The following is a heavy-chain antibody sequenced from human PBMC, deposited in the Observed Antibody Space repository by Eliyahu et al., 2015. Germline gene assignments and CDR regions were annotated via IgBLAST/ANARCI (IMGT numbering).Heavy chain of an antibody. CDR2: IRSKAYGGTT. Sequence: EVQLVESGGGLVQPGRSLRLSCTTSGFXFGXXVMXWFRQXPGKGLEWVGFIRSKAYGGTTEYAASVKGRFTISRDDSKSIAYLQINSLKTEDTGVYYCTRAFEGVTKVTPPDYWGQGTLVTVSS. CDR3: TRAFEGVTKVTPPDY. CDR1: GFXFGXXV. D-gene: IGHD4-17*01. J-gene: IGHJ4*02. V-gene: IGHV3-49*03.